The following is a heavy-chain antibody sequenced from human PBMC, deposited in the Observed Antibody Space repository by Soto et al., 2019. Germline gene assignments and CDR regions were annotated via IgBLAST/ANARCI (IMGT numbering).Heavy chain of an antibody. D-gene: IGHD1-1*01. CDR3: ARSTTGTTFKYYYYMDV. Sequence: PSETLSLTCTVSGGSVSSGSYYWSWIRQPPGKGLEWIGYIYYSGSTNYNPSLKSRVTISVDTSKNQFSLKLSSVTAADTAVYYCARSTTGTTFKYYYYMDVWGKGTTVTVSS. CDR2: IYYSGST. J-gene: IGHJ6*03. V-gene: IGHV4-61*01. CDR1: GGSVSSGSYY.